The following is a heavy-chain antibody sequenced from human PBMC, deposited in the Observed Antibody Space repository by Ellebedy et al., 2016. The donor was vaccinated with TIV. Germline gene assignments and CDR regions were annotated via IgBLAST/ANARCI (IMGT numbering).Heavy chain of an antibody. V-gene: IGHV3-30*02. J-gene: IGHJ4*02. CDR3: AKFPYYYDSSGYSF. CDR2: IRYDGSNK. CDR1: GFTFSDYG. Sequence: GESLKISCAASGFTFSDYGMHWVRQAPGKGLEWVAFIRYDGSNKYYADSVKGRFTISRDNSKNTLYLRMNSLRAEDTAVYYCAKFPYYYDSSGYSFWGQGTLVTVSS. D-gene: IGHD3-22*01.